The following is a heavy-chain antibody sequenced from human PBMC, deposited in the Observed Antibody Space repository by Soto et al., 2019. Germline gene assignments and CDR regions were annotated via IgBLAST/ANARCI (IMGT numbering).Heavy chain of an antibody. CDR1: GDSISGYY. CDR3: ARHSNEYRKSLDY. CDR2: IYYSGSS. Sequence: SETLSLTCTVSGDSISGYYWSWIRQPPGKGLEWIAYIYYSGSSNSNPSLKSRVTISVDTSKNQFSLKLSSVTAADTAVYYCARHSNEYRKSLDYWGQGTLVTVSS. J-gene: IGHJ4*02. D-gene: IGHD1-1*01. V-gene: IGHV4-59*08.